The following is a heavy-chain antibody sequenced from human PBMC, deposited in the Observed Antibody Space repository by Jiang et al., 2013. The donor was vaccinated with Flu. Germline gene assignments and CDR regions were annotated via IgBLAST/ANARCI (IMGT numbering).Heavy chain of an antibody. J-gene: IGHJ3*02. Sequence: GGLVQPGGSLKLSCAASGFTFSGSAMHWVRQASGKGLEWVGRIRSEASSYATAYSASVKGRFTISRDDSKNTAYLQMNSLKSEDTAVYYCARPNSGWLDAFDIWGQGTMVTVSS. V-gene: IGHV3-73*01. D-gene: IGHD6-19*01. CDR3: ARPNSGWLDAFDI. CDR1: GFTFSGSA. CDR2: IRSEASSYAT.